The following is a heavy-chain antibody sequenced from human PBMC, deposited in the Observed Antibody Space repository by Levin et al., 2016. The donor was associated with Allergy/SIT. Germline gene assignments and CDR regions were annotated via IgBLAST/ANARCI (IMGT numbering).Heavy chain of an antibody. D-gene: IGHD1-26*01. J-gene: IGHJ6*02. V-gene: IGHV1-69*04. CDR1: GGTFSSYT. CDR2: IIPILGIA. Sequence: SVKVSCKASGGTFSSYTISWVRQAPGQGLEWMGRIIPILGIANYAQKFQGRVTITADKSTSTAYMELSSLRSEDTAVYYCARELSGSYRRYYYYYGMGVWGQGTTVTVSS. CDR3: ARELSGSYRRYYYYYGMGV.